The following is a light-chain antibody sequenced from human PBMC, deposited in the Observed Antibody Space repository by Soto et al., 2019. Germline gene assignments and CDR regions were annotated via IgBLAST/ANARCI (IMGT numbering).Light chain of an antibody. J-gene: IGKJ2*03. CDR1: QSVSSNY. CDR2: GTS. V-gene: IGKV3-20*01. Sequence: ELVLTQSPGTLSLSLGDRATLSCRASQSVSSNYLAWYQQKPCQAPRLLIYGTSSRATGIPDRFSGSGSGTDFTLSISRLQPEDSAVYYCQQYGNGTSPRYSFGQGTRLEIK. CDR3: QQYGNGTSPRYS.